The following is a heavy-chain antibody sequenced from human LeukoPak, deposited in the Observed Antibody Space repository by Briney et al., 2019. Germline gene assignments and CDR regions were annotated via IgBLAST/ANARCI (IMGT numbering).Heavy chain of an antibody. D-gene: IGHD4-11*01. V-gene: IGHV1-2*02. Sequence: ASVKVSCKASGYTFTGYYMHWVRQAPGQGLEWMGWINPNSGGTNYAQKFQGRVTMTRDTSISTAYMELSRLRSDDTAVYYCASVTTHGVSHYEYKYWGQGTLVTVSS. CDR1: GYTFTGYY. CDR3: ASVTTHGVSHYEYKY. CDR2: INPNSGGT. J-gene: IGHJ4*02.